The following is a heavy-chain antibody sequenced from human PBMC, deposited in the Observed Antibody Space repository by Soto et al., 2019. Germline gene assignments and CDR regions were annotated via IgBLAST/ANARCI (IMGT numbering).Heavy chain of an antibody. V-gene: IGHV4-59*08. CDR1: GGSISSYY. D-gene: IGHD1-26*01. J-gene: IGHJ6*02. CDR3: ARGWWERAGYVMDV. CDR2: IYYSGST. Sequence: QVQLQESGPGLVQPSKTLSLTCTVSGGSISSYYWSWIRQPPGKELQYIGYIYYSGSTNYNPSLKTRATISDDTSTNQFSLALTSVTAADTAVYYFARGWWERAGYVMDVWGQGTTVTVSS.